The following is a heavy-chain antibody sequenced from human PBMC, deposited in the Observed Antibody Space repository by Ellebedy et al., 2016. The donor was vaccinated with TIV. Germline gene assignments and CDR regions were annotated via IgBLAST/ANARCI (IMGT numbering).Heavy chain of an antibody. V-gene: IGHV4-59*01. D-gene: IGHD6-19*01. J-gene: IGHJ6*02. CDR1: GGSISSYY. CDR2: IYYSGRT. CDR3: ARDGLMAGTYYGMDV. Sequence: MPSATLSLTCTVSGGSISSYYWSWIRQPPGKGLEWIGYIYYSGRTNYNPSLKSRVTISVDTSKNQFSLKLSSVTAADTAVYYCARDGLMAGTYYGMDVWGQGTTVTVSS.